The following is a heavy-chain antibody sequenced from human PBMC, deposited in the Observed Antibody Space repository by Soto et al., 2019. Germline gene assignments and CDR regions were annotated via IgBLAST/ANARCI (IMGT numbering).Heavy chain of an antibody. J-gene: IGHJ4*02. CDR3: AKDRSYCSGDSCYLFDF. V-gene: IGHV3-30*18. D-gene: IGHD2-15*01. CDR2: ISYDGNNK. Sequence: GGSLRLSCAASGFSFSSYGMHWVRQAPGKGLEWVAVISYDGNNKYNADSVKGRFAISRDSSKNTLYLQMNSLRAEDTAVYYCAKDRSYCSGDSCYLFDFSGPGTLVTVSS. CDR1: GFSFSSYG.